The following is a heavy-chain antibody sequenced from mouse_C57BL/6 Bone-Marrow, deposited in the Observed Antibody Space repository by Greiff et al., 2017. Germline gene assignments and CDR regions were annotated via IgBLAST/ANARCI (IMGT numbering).Heavy chain of an antibody. Sequence: QVQLQQSGAELVRPGSSVKLSCKASGYTFTSYWMHWVKQRPIQGLEWIGNIDPSDSETHYNQKFKDKATLTVDKSSSTAYMQLSSLTSEDSAVYYCARKDTTVVDWYFDVWGTGTTVTVSS. CDR2: IDPSDSET. CDR1: GYTFTSYW. D-gene: IGHD1-1*01. V-gene: IGHV1-52*01. CDR3: ARKDTTVVDWYFDV. J-gene: IGHJ1*03.